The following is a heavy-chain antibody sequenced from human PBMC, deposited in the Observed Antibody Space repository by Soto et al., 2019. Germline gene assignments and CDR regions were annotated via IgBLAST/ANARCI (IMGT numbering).Heavy chain of an antibody. CDR2: IIPIFGTA. J-gene: IGHJ4*02. Sequence: ASVKGACKGSGGTLSGDAIGWVRQATGQGLEWMGGIIPIFGTANYAQKFQGRVTITADESTSTAYMELNSLDTEDTAVYYCTKWPSSQWYFDYWGQGTPVTVSS. CDR1: GGTLSGDA. V-gene: IGHV1-69*13. D-gene: IGHD2-2*01. CDR3: TKWPSSQWYFDY.